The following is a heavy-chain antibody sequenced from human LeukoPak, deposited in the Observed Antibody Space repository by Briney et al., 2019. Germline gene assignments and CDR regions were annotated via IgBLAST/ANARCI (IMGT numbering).Heavy chain of an antibody. CDR1: GFTVSSNY. D-gene: IGHD3-22*01. CDR3: ARVDDSSGYYFLGPFDY. CDR2: IYSGGST. Sequence: GGSLRLSCAASGFTVSSNYMSWVRQAPGKGLEWVSVIYSGGSTYYADSVKGRFTTSRDNSKNTLYLQMNSLRAEDTAVYYCARVDDSSGYYFLGPFDYWGQGTLVTVSS. J-gene: IGHJ4*02. V-gene: IGHV3-66*01.